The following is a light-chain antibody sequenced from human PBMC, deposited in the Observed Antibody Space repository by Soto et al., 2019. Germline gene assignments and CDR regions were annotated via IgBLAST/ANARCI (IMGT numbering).Light chain of an antibody. J-gene: IGKJ2*01. V-gene: IGKV3-20*01. CDR3: QQFGISPRT. CDR2: GSS. CDR1: QTISSSV. Sequence: EIVLTQSPGTLSLFPGERATLSCRASQTISSSVVAWYQQKPGQAPRLLIYGSSTRATGIPDRFSGSGSGTDFTLTITRLDPEDFAVYYCQQFGISPRTFGQGTKLE.